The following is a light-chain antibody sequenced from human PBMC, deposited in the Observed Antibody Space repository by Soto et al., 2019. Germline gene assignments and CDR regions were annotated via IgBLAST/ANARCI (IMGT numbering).Light chain of an antibody. J-gene: IGKJ3*01. Sequence: EIVLPQSPGTLSLSPGERAPLSCRASQSVSSSYLAWYQQKPGQAPRLLIYVASSRATGIPDRFSGSASGKDFTLTISRLEPDDCAVYYCQQYGSLWFTFGPGTKVDIK. CDR3: QQYGSLWFT. CDR2: VAS. CDR1: QSVSSSY. V-gene: IGKV3-20*01.